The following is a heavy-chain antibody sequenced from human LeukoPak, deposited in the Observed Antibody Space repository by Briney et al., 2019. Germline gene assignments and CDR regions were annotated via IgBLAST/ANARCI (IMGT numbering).Heavy chain of an antibody. D-gene: IGHD3-22*01. V-gene: IGHV3-7*01. Sequence: GGSLRLSCAASEFTFITYWMSWVRQAPGKGLEWVANIKQDGSEKYYVDSVKGRFTISRDNAKNSLYLQMNSLRAEDTAVYYCARDESYYDSSGYGTWGQGTLVTVSS. CDR1: EFTFITYW. CDR3: ARDESYYDSSGYGT. J-gene: IGHJ5*02. CDR2: IKQDGSEK.